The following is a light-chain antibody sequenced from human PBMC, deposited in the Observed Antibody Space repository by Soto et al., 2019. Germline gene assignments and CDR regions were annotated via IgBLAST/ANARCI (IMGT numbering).Light chain of an antibody. CDR1: HSVTSDY. Sequence: LTQSPGTLSLPPGDRASLPWGASHSVTSDYLAWYQQKPGQAPRLLIYDASNRATGIPARFSGSGSGTDFTLTISSLEPEDFAVYYCQQRSNWFLTFGGGTKVDIK. CDR3: QQRSNWFLT. CDR2: DAS. J-gene: IGKJ4*01. V-gene: IGKV3-11*01.